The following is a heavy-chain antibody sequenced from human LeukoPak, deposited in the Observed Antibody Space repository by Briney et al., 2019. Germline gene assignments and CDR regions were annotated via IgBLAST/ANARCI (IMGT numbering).Heavy chain of an antibody. J-gene: IGHJ3*02. CDR3: ARDPYYDILTGYYRDDAFDI. Sequence: ASVKVSCKASGYTFTSYGISWVRQAPGQGLEWMGWISAYNGNTNYAQKLQGRVTMTTDTSTSTAYMELRSLRSDDTAVYYCARDPYYDILTGYYRDDAFDIWGQGTMVTVPS. V-gene: IGHV1-18*01. CDR1: GYTFTSYG. D-gene: IGHD3-9*01. CDR2: ISAYNGNT.